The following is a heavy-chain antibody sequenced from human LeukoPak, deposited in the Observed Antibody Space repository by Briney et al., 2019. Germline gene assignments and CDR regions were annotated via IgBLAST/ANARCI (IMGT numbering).Heavy chain of an antibody. CDR2: ISSSSSYI. J-gene: IGHJ4*02. V-gene: IGHV3-21*01. D-gene: IGHD3-16*02. CDR3: ARGPYDYVWGSYRLYYFDY. CDR1: GFTFSSYG. Sequence: PGGSLRLSCAASGFTFSSYGMNWVRQAPGKGLEWVSSISSSSSYIYYADSVKGRFTISRDNAKNSLYLQMNSLRAEDTAVYYCARGPYDYVWGSYRLYYFDYWGQGTLVTVSS.